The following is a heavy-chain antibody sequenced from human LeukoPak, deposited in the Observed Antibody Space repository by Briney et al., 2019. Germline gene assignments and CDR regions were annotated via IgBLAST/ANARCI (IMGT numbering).Heavy chain of an antibody. CDR1: GFTFSSYA. CDR2: ISGSGGSK. V-gene: IGHV3-23*01. J-gene: IGHJ4*02. D-gene: IGHD3-10*01. Sequence: PGGSLRLSCAASGFTFSSYAMSWVRQAPGKGLEWVSAISGSGGSKYYADSVKGRFTISRDNSKNTLYLQMNSLRAEDTAVYYCAKYYGPGYYFDYWGQGTLVTVSS. CDR3: AKYYGPGYYFDY.